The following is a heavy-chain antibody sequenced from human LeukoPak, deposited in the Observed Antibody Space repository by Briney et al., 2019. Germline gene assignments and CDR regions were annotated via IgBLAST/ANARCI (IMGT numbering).Heavy chain of an antibody. CDR3: ARHLAVAATGFDY. J-gene: IGHJ4*02. D-gene: IGHD2-15*01. CDR1: GGSISSYY. CDR2: IYYTGST. V-gene: IGHV4-59*08. Sequence: SETLSLTCTVSGGSISSYYWSWIRQPPGKGLEWIGYIYYTGSTNYNPSLKSRVAISVDASKNQFSLELISVTAADTAVYYCARHLAVAATGFDYWGQGTLVTVSS.